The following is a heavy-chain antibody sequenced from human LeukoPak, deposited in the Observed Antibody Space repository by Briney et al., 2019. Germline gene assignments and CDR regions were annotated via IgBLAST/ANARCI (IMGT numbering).Heavy chain of an antibody. Sequence: GRSLRLSYAASGFTFSSYAMHWVRQAPGKGLEWVAVISCDGSNKYYADSVKGRFTISRDNAKNSLYLQMNSLRAEDTAVYYCASLESGSLDYWGQGTLVTVSS. CDR1: GFTFSSYA. J-gene: IGHJ4*02. CDR2: ISCDGSNK. D-gene: IGHD1-26*01. V-gene: IGHV3-30-3*01. CDR3: ASLESGSLDY.